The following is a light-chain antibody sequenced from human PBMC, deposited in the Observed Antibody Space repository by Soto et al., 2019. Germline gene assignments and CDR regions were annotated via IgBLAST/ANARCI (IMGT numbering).Light chain of an antibody. CDR2: HAS. V-gene: IGKV3D-20*02. CDR1: QSVMGSY. CDR3: QQRSNWPPLT. Sequence: EIVLTQSPGTLSLSPGERATLSCRASQSVMGSYLAWYQQKPGQAPRLLIFHASTRATGIPDRFSGSGSGTQFTLTISSLEPEDFAVYYCQQRSNWPPLTFGGGTKVDI. J-gene: IGKJ4*01.